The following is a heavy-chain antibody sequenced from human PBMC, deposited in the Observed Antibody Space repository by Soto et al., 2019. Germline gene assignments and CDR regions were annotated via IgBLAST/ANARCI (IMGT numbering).Heavy chain of an antibody. J-gene: IGHJ6*02. Sequence: EVQLVESGGGLVQPGRSLRLSCAASGFTFDDYAMHWVRQAPGKGLEWVSGISWNSGSIGYADSVKGRFTISRDNAKNSVYLQMNSLRAEDTALYYCAKLGKYDFCSGYPYGMDVWGQGTTVTVSS. CDR3: AKLGKYDFCSGYPYGMDV. CDR1: GFTFDDYA. CDR2: ISWNSGSI. V-gene: IGHV3-9*01. D-gene: IGHD3-3*01.